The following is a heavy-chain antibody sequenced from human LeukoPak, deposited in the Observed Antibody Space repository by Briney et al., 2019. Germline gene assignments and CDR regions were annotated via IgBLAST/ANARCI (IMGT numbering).Heavy chain of an antibody. CDR1: GFTFNNYG. CDR2: IGTSNTVI. Sequence: GGSLILSCVASGFTFNNYGMNWVRQAPGKGLEWISYIGTSNTVIYYADSVKGRFTISRDNAKNSLYLQMNSLRDEDTAVYYCARHDYGGNSGDYWGQGTLVTVSS. J-gene: IGHJ4*02. V-gene: IGHV3-48*02. D-gene: IGHD4-23*01. CDR3: ARHDYGGNSGDY.